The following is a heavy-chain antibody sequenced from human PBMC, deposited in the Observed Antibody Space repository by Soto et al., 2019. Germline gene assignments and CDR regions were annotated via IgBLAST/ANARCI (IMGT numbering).Heavy chain of an antibody. CDR2: INSDGSST. Sequence: GGSLRLSCAASGFTFSSYWMHWVRQAPGKGLVWVSRINSDGSSTSYADSVKGRFTISRDNAKNTLYLQMNSLRAEDTAVYYCVRVVVRSYYRLFAYCGQGTLVTVSS. D-gene: IGHD1-26*01. CDR3: VRVVVRSYYRLFAY. CDR1: GFTFSSYW. J-gene: IGHJ4*02. V-gene: IGHV3-74*01.